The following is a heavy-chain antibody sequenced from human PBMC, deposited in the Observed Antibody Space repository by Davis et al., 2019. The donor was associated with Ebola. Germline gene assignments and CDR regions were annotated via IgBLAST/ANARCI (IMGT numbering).Heavy chain of an antibody. Sequence: AASVKVSCKASGGTFSTYPISWVRQAPGQGLDWMGGIIPTFGTANYAQKFQGRVTISADESTSTAYMELSSLRSDDTAVYYCARWGMATIFNDYWGQGTLVTVSS. CDR1: GGTFSTYP. CDR3: ARWGMATIFNDY. J-gene: IGHJ4*02. V-gene: IGHV1-69*13. D-gene: IGHD5-24*01. CDR2: IIPTFGTA.